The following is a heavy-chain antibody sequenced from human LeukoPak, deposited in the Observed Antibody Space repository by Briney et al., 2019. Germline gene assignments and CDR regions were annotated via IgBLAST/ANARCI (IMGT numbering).Heavy chain of an antibody. J-gene: IGHJ6*03. V-gene: IGHV4-39*07. D-gene: IGHD6-13*01. CDR2: IYYSGST. CDR3: ARIAAADHYYYYMDV. CDR1: GGSISSSSYY. Sequence: SETLSLTCTVSGGSISSSSYYWGWIRQPPGKGLEWIGSIYYSGSTYYNPSLKGRVTISVDTSKNQFSLKLSSVTAADTAVYYCARIAAADHYYYYMDVWGKGTTVTVSS.